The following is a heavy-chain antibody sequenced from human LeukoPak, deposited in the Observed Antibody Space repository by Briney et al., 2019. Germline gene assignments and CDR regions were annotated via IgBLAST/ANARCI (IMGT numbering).Heavy chain of an antibody. Sequence: ASVKVSCKASGYTFTSYYMHWVRQAPGQGLEWMGIINPSGGSTSYAQKFQGRVTMTRDTSTSTVYMELSSLRSEDTAVYYCARALKNYDILIGYYYWGQGTLVTVSS. CDR3: ARALKNYDILIGYYY. CDR1: GYTFTSYY. CDR2: INPSGGST. V-gene: IGHV1-46*01. D-gene: IGHD3-9*01. J-gene: IGHJ4*02.